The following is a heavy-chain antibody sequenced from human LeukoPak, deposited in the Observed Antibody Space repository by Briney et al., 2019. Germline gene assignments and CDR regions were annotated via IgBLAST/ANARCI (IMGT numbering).Heavy chain of an antibody. CDR2: ISGVGGST. V-gene: IGHV3-23*01. J-gene: IGHJ4*02. D-gene: IGHD1-26*01. CDR1: GFTFSSYG. CDR3: AKGSSWDSPSFDY. Sequence: PGGTLRLSCAASGFTFSSYGMGWVRQAPGKGLERVSGISGVGGSTYYADSVKGRFTISRDHSKNTLYLQMNSLRAEDTAIYYCAKGSSWDSPSFDYWGQGTLVTVSS.